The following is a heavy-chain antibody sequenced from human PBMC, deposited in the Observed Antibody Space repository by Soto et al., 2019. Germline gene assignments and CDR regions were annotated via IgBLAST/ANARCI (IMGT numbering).Heavy chain of an antibody. Sequence: QVQLVESGGGVVQPGGSLTLSCTASGFFLSDYGMHWVRQAPGKGLEWVAAISYDGSSEYYSDSVKDRFTTSRDNSKNTLYLHMNRVRVEHGAVYHCARGGGLNQLLSGSDHWGQGTLVTVSS. CDR2: ISYDGSSE. V-gene: IGHV3-33*01. D-gene: IGHD2-2*01. CDR3: ARGGGLNQLLSGSDH. CDR1: GFFLSDYG. J-gene: IGHJ4*02.